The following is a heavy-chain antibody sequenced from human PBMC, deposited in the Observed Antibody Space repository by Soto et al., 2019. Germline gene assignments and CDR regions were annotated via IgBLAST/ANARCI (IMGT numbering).Heavy chain of an antibody. V-gene: IGHV3-74*01. CDR2: INSDGSST. CDR1: GFTFSSYW. CDR3: ARAPLICTNGVCYTLYCFDY. Sequence: GGSLRLSCAASGFTFSSYWMHWVRQAPGKGLVWVSRINSDGSSTSYADSVKGRFTISRDNAKNTLYLQMNSLRAEDTAVYYCARAPLICTNGVCYTLYCFDYWGQGTLVTVSS. J-gene: IGHJ4*02. D-gene: IGHD2-8*01.